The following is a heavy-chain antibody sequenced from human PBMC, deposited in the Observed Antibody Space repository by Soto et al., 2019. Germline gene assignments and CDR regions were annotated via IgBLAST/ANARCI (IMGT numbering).Heavy chain of an antibody. CDR3: ASCGLVTAKADV. J-gene: IGHJ6*02. CDR1: GGSIRNGGYY. CDR2: IYYTGRT. Sequence: QVQLQESGPGLVKPSQTLSLTCSVSGGSIRNGGYYWNWIRQHPGKGLEWIAHIYYTGRTNYNPSLXSRXAISTDTTKNHCSLKLSSVTAADTAVYYCASCGLVTAKADVGGQGTTVHVSS. D-gene: IGHD2-21*02. V-gene: IGHV4-31*03.